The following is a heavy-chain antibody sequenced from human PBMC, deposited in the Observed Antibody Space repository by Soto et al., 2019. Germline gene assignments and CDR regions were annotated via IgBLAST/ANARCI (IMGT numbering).Heavy chain of an antibody. J-gene: IGHJ4*01. Sequence: PGGSLRLSCAASGFTFGSYSMNWVRQAPGKGLEWVSSISSSSSYIYYADSVKGRFTISRDNAKNSLYLQMNSLRAEDTAVYYCARELQLLSTSGEDYWGQGTLVTVSS. V-gene: IGHV3-21*01. D-gene: IGHD3-10*01. CDR3: ARELQLLSTSGEDY. CDR2: ISSSSSYI. CDR1: GFTFGSYS.